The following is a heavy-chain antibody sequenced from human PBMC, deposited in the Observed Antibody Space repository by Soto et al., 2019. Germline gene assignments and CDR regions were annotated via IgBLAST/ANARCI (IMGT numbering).Heavy chain of an antibody. Sequence: QVQLQESGPGLVQPSQTLSLTCTVSGGSIGSGGYYWNWIRQHPGKGLEWIGYIYYSGNTFYNPSLKSRVIISADTSQSQFSLNLSSVTAADTAVYYCAIDSGYGDSTVRYWGQGTLVTVSS. CDR3: AIDSGYGDSTVRY. J-gene: IGHJ4*02. CDR1: GGSIGSGGYY. CDR2: IYYSGNT. V-gene: IGHV4-31*03. D-gene: IGHD4-17*01.